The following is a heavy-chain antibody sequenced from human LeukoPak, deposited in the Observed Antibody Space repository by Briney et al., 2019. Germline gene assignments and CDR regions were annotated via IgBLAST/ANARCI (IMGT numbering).Heavy chain of an antibody. J-gene: IGHJ4*02. CDR1: GFTFSSYA. CDR3: ARDLEGSLGS. V-gene: IGHV3-53*04. CDR2: IYSGGST. Sequence: GGSLRLSCAASGFTFSSYAMSWVRQAPGKGLEWVSVIYSGGSTYYADSVKGRFTISRHNSKNTLYLQMNSLRAEDTAVYYCARDLEGSLGSWGQGTLVTVSS.